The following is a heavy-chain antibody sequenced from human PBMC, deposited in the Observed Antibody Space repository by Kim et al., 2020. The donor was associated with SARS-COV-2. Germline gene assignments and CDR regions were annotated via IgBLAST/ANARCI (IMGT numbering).Heavy chain of an antibody. J-gene: IGHJ4*02. CDR2: IYYSGST. CDR1: DGSISSTNYS. CDR3: ATFGGGY. Sequence: SETLSLTCTVSDGSISSTNYSGGWIRQPPGKGLEWIGNIYYSGSTYYNPSLKSRVTISVDTSKNQFSLNLSSVTAADTAVNYCATFGGGYWGQGTLVTVSS. V-gene: IGHV4-39*01. D-gene: IGHD3-10*01.